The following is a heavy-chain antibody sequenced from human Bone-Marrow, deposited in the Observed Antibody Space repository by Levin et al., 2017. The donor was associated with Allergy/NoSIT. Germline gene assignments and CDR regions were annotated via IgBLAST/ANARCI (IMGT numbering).Heavy chain of an antibody. Sequence: PGGSLRLSCVGRGFTFNIEAMSWVRQAPGKGLEWVASSGSSTLYADSVRGRFTISRDDSKNTVFLQMDSLRPEDTAVYYCSKEDWCDGPGLYFNYWGQGSLVTVSS. D-gene: IGHD3/OR15-3a*01. V-gene: IGHV3-23*05. CDR3: SKEDWCDGPGLYFNY. CDR2: SGSST. CDR1: GFTFNIEA. J-gene: IGHJ4*02.